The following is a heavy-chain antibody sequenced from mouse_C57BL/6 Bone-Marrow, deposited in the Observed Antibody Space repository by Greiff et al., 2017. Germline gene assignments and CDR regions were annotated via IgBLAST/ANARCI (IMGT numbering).Heavy chain of an antibody. CDR2: IDPANGNT. D-gene: IGHD2-1*01. CDR3: ARRGAIYYGNYNAMDY. CDR1: GFNIKNTY. V-gene: IGHV14-3*01. J-gene: IGHJ4*01. Sequence: VQLKESVAELVRPGASVKLSCTASGFNIKNTYMHWVKQRPEQGLEWIGRIDPANGNTKYAPKFQGKATITADTSSNTAYLQLSSLTSEDTAIYYCARRGAIYYGNYNAMDYWGQGTSVTVSS.